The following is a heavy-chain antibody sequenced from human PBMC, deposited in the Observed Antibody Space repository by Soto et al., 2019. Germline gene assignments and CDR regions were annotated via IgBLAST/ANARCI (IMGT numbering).Heavy chain of an antibody. CDR1: GYSFSSYW. CDR2: IYPGDSDT. J-gene: IGHJ6*02. Sequence: GESLKISCKGSGYSFSSYWIGWVRQMPGKGLEWMGIIYPGDSDTRYSPSFQGQVTIPADKSINTAYLQWSSLKASDAAMYYCARGDYEILTGSYISSYGTDVWSPGNTVTVSS. CDR3: ARGDYEILTGSYISSYGTDV. D-gene: IGHD3-9*01. V-gene: IGHV5-51*01.